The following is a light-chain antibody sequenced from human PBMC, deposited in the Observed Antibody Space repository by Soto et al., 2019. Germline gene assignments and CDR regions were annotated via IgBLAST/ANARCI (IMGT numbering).Light chain of an antibody. CDR3: QQYNSWPIV. CDR1: QSVTNN. J-gene: IGKJ2*01. V-gene: IGKV3-15*01. CDR2: VAS. Sequence: EIVLTQSPATLSVSPGERVTLSCRASQSVTNNLAWYQQKPCQAPRLLIYVASTRATGIPARFSGGGSGTEFTLTISSLQSEDFAVYYCQQYNSWPIVFGQGTKLEIK.